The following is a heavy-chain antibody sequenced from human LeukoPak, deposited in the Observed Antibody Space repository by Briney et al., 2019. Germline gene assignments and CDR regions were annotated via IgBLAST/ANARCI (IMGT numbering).Heavy chain of an antibody. CDR1: GFTFSSYA. Sequence: RSLRLSCAASGFTFSSYAMHWVRQAPGKGLEWVAVISYDGSNKYYADSVKGRFTISRDNSKNTLYLQMNSLRAEDTAVYYCARGFTESDYWGQGTLVTVSS. D-gene: IGHD3-10*01. J-gene: IGHJ4*02. V-gene: IGHV3-30-3*01. CDR2: ISYDGSNK. CDR3: ARGFTESDY.